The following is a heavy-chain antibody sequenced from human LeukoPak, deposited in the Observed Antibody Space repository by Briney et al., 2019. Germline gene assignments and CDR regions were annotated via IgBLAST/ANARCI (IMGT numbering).Heavy chain of an antibody. CDR2: MNPNSGNT. D-gene: IGHD3-3*01. V-gene: IGHV1-8*01. CDR1: GYTFTSYD. CDR3: ARGLPDFWSGYYTGDDY. J-gene: IGHJ4*02. Sequence: GASVKVSCKASGYTFTSYDINWVRQATGQRLEWMGWMNPNSGNTGYAQKFQGRVTMTRNTSISTAYMELSSLRSEDTAVYYCARGLPDFWSGYYTGDDYWGQGTLVTVSS.